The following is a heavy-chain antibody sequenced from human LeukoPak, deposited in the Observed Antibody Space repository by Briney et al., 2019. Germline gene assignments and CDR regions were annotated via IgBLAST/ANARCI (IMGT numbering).Heavy chain of an antibody. V-gene: IGHV4-34*12. CDR1: GESLNYYY. D-gene: IGHD4-23*01. J-gene: IGHJ4*02. CDR2: IFDGKTI. Sequence: SDTLSLTCAVYGESLNYYYWSWIGQSPGKGLEWIGDIFDGKTINYNPSLKSRVTISAATSSQQFSLNLKSVTAADTAVYFCASGAWAARLNSWAQGALVIVSS. CDR3: ASGAWAARLNS.